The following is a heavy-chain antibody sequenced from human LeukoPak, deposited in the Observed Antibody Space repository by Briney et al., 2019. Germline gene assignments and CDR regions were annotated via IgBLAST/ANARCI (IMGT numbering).Heavy chain of an antibody. CDR1: GFTFSHFW. CDR2: IKKTGSET. Sequence: GALSLSCAASGFTFSHFWMSWVRQAPGKGLEWVAYIKKTGSETYYVDSVKGRFTITRDNTRNSLFLQMYSLRAEDTAVYFCAREDGYCSGGNCYSYFDSWGQGTLVTVSS. CDR3: AREDGYCSGGNCYSYFDS. J-gene: IGHJ4*02. D-gene: IGHD2-15*01. V-gene: IGHV3-7*01.